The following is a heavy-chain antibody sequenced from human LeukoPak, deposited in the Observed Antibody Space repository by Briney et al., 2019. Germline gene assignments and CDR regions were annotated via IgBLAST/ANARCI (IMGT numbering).Heavy chain of an antibody. Sequence: ASVKVSCKASGYTFTDYYIHWVRQAPGQGLEWMGWINSNSGATNYAQKFQGRVTMTRDTSISTAYMELTRLGSDDTAVYYCARDLGISQFDFWGQGTLVTVSS. CDR3: ARDLGISQFDF. V-gene: IGHV1-2*02. J-gene: IGHJ4*02. CDR1: GYTFTDYY. D-gene: IGHD2-21*01. CDR2: INSNSGAT.